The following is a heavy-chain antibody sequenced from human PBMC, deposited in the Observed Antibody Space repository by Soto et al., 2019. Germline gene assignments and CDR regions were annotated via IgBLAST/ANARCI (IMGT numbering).Heavy chain of an antibody. CDR2: ISWNGGGT. CDR3: GKFGSSCYTRSAFDY. J-gene: IGHJ4*02. CDR1: GFTFDDYG. Sequence: EVQLVESGGGVVRPGGSLSLSCAASGFTFDDYGMSCVRQVPGRGLEWLSGISWNGGGTGYTDSVKGRFTISRDHARNFLYLQMNSLRAEDTALYHCGKFGSSCYTRSAFDYWGQGTLVTVSS. V-gene: IGHV3-20*01. D-gene: IGHD2-2*02.